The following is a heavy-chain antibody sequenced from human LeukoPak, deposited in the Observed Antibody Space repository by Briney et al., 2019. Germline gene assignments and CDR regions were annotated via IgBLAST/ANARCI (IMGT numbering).Heavy chain of an antibody. CDR3: ARLTHGGTTAGAFDV. V-gene: IGHV1-2*02. Sequence: ASVKVSCKASGYSFTDYYMHWVRQAPGQGREWMGWINPNSGGTNYAQKFQGRVTVTRNTSISTAYMELSRLTSDDTAEYYCARLTHGGTTAGAFDVWGQGTMVTVSS. CDR2: INPNSGGT. D-gene: IGHD4-23*01. CDR1: GYSFTDYY. J-gene: IGHJ3*01.